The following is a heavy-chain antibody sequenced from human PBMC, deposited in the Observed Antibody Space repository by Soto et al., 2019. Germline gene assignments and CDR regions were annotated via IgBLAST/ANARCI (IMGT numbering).Heavy chain of an antibody. CDR3: ARGLKGFGLT. D-gene: IGHD3-10*01. Sequence: QVQLQESGPGLVKPSQTLSLTCTVSGGSINSGDYYWSWIRQPPGKGLEWIGYIYYSGSTYYNPSRRSRITMPGDTSKNQFSLKLSSVTAADTAVYYCARGLKGFGLTWGQGTLVTVSS. CDR2: IYYSGST. CDR1: GGSINSGDYY. V-gene: IGHV4-30-4*01. J-gene: IGHJ5*02.